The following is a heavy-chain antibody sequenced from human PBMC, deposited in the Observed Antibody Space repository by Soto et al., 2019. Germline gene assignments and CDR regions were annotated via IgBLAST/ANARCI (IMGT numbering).Heavy chain of an antibody. Sequence: QVTLKESGPVLVNPTETLTLTCTVSGFSLSNARMGVSWIRQPPGKALEWLAHIFSNDEKSYSTSLKSRLTISKDTSKSQVVLTMTNMDPVDTATYYCARTVGDGYSYGYDLDYWGQGTLVTVSS. V-gene: IGHV2-26*01. CDR3: ARTVGDGYSYGYDLDY. D-gene: IGHD5-18*01. CDR1: GFSLSNARMG. CDR2: IFSNDEK. J-gene: IGHJ4*02.